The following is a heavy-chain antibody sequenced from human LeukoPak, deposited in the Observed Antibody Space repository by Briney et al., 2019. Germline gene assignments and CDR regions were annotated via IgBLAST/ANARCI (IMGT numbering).Heavy chain of an antibody. CDR2: INHSGST. V-gene: IGHV4-34*01. Sequence: SETLSLTCAVYGGSFSGYYWSWIRQPPGKGLEWIGEINHSGSTNYNPSLKSRVTISVDTSKNQSSLKLSSVTAADTAGYYCAEGAAAGSWGQGTLVTVSS. J-gene: IGHJ4*02. CDR3: AEGAAAGS. D-gene: IGHD6-13*01. CDR1: GGSFSGYY.